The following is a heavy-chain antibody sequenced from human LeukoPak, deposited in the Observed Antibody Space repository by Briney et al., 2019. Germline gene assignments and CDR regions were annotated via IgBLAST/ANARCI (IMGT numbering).Heavy chain of an antibody. J-gene: IGHJ4*02. V-gene: IGHV1-18*01. CDR2: ISAYNGNT. CDR3: ARDTGAVAGIDNQFDY. D-gene: IGHD6-19*01. CDR1: GYTFTSYD. Sequence: ASVKVSCKASGYTFTSYDINWVRQATGQGLEWMGWISAYNGNTNYAQKLQGRVTMTTDTSTSTAYMELRSLRSDDTAVYYCARDTGAVAGIDNQFDYWGQGTLVTVSS.